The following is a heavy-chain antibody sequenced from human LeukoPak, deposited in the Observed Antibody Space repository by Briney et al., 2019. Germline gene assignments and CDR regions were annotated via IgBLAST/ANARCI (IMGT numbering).Heavy chain of an antibody. Sequence: ASVKVSCKASGYTFTSYYVHWVRQAPGQGLEWMGIINPSGGSTSYAQKFQGRVTMTRDTSTSTVYMELSSLRSEDTAVYYCAGLVTIKYGMDVWGQGTTVTVSS. CDR1: GYTFTSYY. CDR2: INPSGGST. V-gene: IGHV1-46*01. D-gene: IGHD5-12*01. J-gene: IGHJ6*02. CDR3: AGLVTIKYGMDV.